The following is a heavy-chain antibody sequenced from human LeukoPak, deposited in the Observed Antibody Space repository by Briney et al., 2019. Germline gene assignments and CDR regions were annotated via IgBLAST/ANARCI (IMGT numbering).Heavy chain of an antibody. CDR2: IRYDGSNK. V-gene: IGHV3-30*02. CDR1: GFTFSSYG. D-gene: IGHD3-10*01. Sequence: GGSLRLSCAASGFTFSSYGMHWVRQAPGKGLEWVAFIRYDGSNKYYADSVKGRFTIPRDNSKNTLYLQMNSLRAEDTAVYYCAKDLLWFGEPNWFDPWGQGTLVTVSS. J-gene: IGHJ5*02. CDR3: AKDLLWFGEPNWFDP.